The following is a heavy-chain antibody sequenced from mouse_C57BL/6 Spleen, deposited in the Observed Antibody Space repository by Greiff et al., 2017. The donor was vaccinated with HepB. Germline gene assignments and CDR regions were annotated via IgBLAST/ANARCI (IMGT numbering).Heavy chain of an antibody. J-gene: IGHJ4*01. CDR3: ARTYYDYDDAMDY. CDR1: GYTFTSYW. Sequence: QVQLQQPGAELVKPGASVKLSCKASGYTFTSYWMHWVKQRPGQGLEWIGMIHPNSGSTNYNEKFKSKATLTVDKSSSTAYMQLSSLTSEDSAVYYGARTYYDYDDAMDYWGQGTSVTVSS. V-gene: IGHV1-64*01. CDR2: IHPNSGST. D-gene: IGHD2-4*01.